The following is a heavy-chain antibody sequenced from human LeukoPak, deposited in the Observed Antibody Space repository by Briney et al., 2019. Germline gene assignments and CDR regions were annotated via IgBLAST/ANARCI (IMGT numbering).Heavy chain of an antibody. J-gene: IGHJ3*02. CDR2: ISSSSSYI. V-gene: IGHV3-21*01. Sequence: GGSLRLSCAASGFTLSNYSMKWLRQAPGKELEWVSSISSSSSYIYYADPVKGRFTISRDNAKNSLYLQMNSLRAEDTAVYYCARESGSAAFDIWGQGTMVTVSS. CDR3: ARESGSAAFDI. D-gene: IGHD3-10*01. CDR1: GFTLSNYS.